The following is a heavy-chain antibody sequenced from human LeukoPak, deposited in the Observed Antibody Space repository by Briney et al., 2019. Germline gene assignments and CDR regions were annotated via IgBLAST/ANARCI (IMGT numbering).Heavy chain of an antibody. D-gene: IGHD5-24*01. CDR3: ARHRDNYNYSPFDY. Sequence: PSETLSLTCTVSGGSISSSSYYWGWIRQSPGKGLEWIGSIYYSGSTYYNPSLKSRVTISVDTSKNQFSLKLSSVTAADTAVYYCARHRDNYNYSPFDYWGQGTLVTVSS. CDR2: IYYSGST. CDR1: GGSISSSSYY. J-gene: IGHJ4*02. V-gene: IGHV4-39*01.